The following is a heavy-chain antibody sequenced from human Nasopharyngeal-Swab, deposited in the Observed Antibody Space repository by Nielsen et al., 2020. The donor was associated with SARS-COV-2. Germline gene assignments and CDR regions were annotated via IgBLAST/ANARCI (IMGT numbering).Heavy chain of an antibody. CDR2: INPSGGST. CDR3: AREVVVVVAAASMDV. D-gene: IGHD2-15*01. V-gene: IGHV1-46*01. CDR1: GYTFTSYY. Sequence: ASVKVSCKASGYTFTSYYMHRVRQAPGQGLEWMGIINPSGGSTSYAQKFQGRVTMTRDTSTSTVYMELSSLRSEDTAVYYCAREVVVVVAAASMDVWGQGTTVTVSS. J-gene: IGHJ6*02.